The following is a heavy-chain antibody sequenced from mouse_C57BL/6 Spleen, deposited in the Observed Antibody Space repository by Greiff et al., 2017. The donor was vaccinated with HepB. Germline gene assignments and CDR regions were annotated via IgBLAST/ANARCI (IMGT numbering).Heavy chain of an antibody. CDR3: ASKGIPLLRYSYYFDY. CDR1: GYTFTSYW. V-gene: IGHV1-69*01. Sequence: QVQLQQPGAELVMPGASVKLSCKASGYTFTSYWMHWVKQRPGQGLEWIGEIDPSDSYTNYNQKFKGKSTLTVDKSSSTAYMQLSSLTSEDSAVYYCASKGIPLLRYSYYFDYWGQGTTLTVSS. J-gene: IGHJ2*01. CDR2: IDPSDSYT. D-gene: IGHD1-1*01.